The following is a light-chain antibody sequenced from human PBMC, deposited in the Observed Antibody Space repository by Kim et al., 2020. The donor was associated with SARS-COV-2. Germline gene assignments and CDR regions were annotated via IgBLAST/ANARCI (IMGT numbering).Light chain of an antibody. V-gene: IGLV1-40*01. CDR1: RSNIGAGYD. CDR3: QSYDRSLSGWV. J-gene: IGLJ3*02. Sequence: QRVTISCTGSRSNIGAGYDVHWYQQLPGTAPKLLIYGNNNRPSGVPDRFSGSKSGTSASLAITGLQAEDEADYYCQSYDRSLSGWVFGGGTQLTVL. CDR2: GNN.